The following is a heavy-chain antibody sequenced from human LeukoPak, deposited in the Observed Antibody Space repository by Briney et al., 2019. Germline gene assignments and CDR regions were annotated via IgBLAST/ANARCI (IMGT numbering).Heavy chain of an antibody. Sequence: PGGSLRLSCAASGFTFDDYAMHWVRQAPGKGLEWVSGISWNSGSIGYADSVKGRFTISRDNAKNSLYLQMNSLRAEDMALYYCAKDVGPTGERGWFDPWGQGTLVTVSS. D-gene: IGHD7-27*01. J-gene: IGHJ5*02. CDR1: GFTFDDYA. CDR2: ISWNSGSI. V-gene: IGHV3-9*03. CDR3: AKDVGPTGERGWFDP.